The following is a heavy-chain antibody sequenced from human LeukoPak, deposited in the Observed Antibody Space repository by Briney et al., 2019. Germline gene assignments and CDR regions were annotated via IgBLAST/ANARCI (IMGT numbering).Heavy chain of an antibody. Sequence: PSQTLSLTCTVSGGSISSGDYYWSWIRQPPGKGLEWIGYIYYSGSTYYNPSLKSRVTISVDTSKNQFSLKLSSVTAADTAVYYCARSAGYSYGFPFDYWGQGTLVTVSS. CDR2: IYYSGST. V-gene: IGHV4-30-4*08. CDR1: GGSISSGDYY. D-gene: IGHD5-18*01. J-gene: IGHJ4*02. CDR3: ARSAGYSYGFPFDY.